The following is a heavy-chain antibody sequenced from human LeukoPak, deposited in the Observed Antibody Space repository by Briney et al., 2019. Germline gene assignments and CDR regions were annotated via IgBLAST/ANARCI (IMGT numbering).Heavy chain of an antibody. D-gene: IGHD4-23*01. V-gene: IGHV4-59*08. CDR2: IYYSGST. Sequence: SETLSLTCTVSTGSISSYYWSWIRQPPGKGLEWIGYIYYSGSTNYNPSLKSRVTISVDTSKNQFSLKLSSVTAADTAVYYCARQGYGGNSEFAYWGQGTLVTVSS. CDR1: TGSISSYY. CDR3: ARQGYGGNSEFAY. J-gene: IGHJ4*02.